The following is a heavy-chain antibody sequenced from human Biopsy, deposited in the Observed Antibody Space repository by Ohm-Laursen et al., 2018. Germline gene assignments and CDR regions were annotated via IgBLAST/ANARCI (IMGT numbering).Heavy chain of an antibody. CDR3: ARATNSTGWPYYYFYGMDV. CDR2: IYYSGST. Sequence: SDTLSLTCTVSGGSISSYYWNWIRQPPGQGLEWLGYIYYSGSTNYNPSLKSRVTISVDTSKNQFSLRLNSVTAADTAVYYCARATNSTGWPYYYFYGMDVWGQGTTVTVSS. CDR1: GGSISSYY. V-gene: IGHV4-59*07. D-gene: IGHD2/OR15-2a*01. J-gene: IGHJ6*02.